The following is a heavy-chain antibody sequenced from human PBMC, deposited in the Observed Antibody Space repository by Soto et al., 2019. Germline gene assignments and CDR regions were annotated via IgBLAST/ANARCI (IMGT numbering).Heavy chain of an antibody. CDR3: ARGGPTLVSITIFGVVTTMDV. CDR2: IIPIFGTA. J-gene: IGHJ6*02. V-gene: IGHV1-69*13. Sequence: VASVKVSCKASGGTFSSYAISWVRQAPGQGLEWMGGIIPIFGTANYAQKFQGRVTITADESTSTAYMELSSLRSEDTAVYYCARGGPTLVSITIFGVVTTMDVWGQGTTVTVSS. D-gene: IGHD3-3*01. CDR1: GGTFSSYA.